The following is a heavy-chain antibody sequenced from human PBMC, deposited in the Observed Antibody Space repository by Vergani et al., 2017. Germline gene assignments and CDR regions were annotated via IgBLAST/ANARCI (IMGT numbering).Heavy chain of an antibody. V-gene: IGHV4-39*01. CDR3: ARHPRMSAATYFEL. Sequence: QLQLQESGPGLVKPSATLSLTCSVSGASIRSSNYYWGWIRQPPGKGLEWIGSIHHSGKTYYNPSLKSRGTLSLDTSKNQFSLKLDSVTAADTAVYYCARHPRMSAATYFELWGQGTLVAVSS. J-gene: IGHJ4*02. CDR1: GASIRSSNYY. CDR2: IHHSGKT. D-gene: IGHD3-9*01.